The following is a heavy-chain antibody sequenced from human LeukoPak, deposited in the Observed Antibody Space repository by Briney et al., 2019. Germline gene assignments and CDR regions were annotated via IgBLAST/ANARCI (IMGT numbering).Heavy chain of an antibody. D-gene: IGHD3-22*01. CDR2: ISGSGGNT. CDR3: AKFPTYHYDSSGYYYFEF. Sequence: GGSLRLSCAASGFTFSSYAMSWVRQAPGKGLEWVSAISGSGGNTYYADSVKGRFTISRDNSKNTLYLQMNSLRAEDTAVYYCAKFPTYHYDSSGYYYFEFWGQGTLVTVSS. V-gene: IGHV3-23*01. CDR1: GFTFSSYA. J-gene: IGHJ4*02.